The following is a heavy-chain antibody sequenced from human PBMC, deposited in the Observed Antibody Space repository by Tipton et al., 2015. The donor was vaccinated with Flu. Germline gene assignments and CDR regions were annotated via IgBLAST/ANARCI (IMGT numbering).Heavy chain of an antibody. J-gene: IGHJ6*02. Sequence: TLSLTCTVSGGSISSYYWSWIRQPPGKGLEWIGYIYYSGSTNYNPSLKSRVTISVDTSKNQFSLKLSSVTAADTAVYYCARARRSSTSNYMCYFYYGMDVWGQGTPVTVSS. V-gene: IGHV4-59*01. CDR2: IYYSGST. CDR3: ARARRSSTSNYMCYFYYGMDV. CDR1: GGSISSYY. D-gene: IGHD2-2*01.